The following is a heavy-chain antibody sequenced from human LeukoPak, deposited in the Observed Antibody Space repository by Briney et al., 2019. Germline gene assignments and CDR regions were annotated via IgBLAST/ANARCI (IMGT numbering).Heavy chain of an antibody. CDR3: ARESGKFDY. V-gene: IGHV3-43*02. J-gene: IGHJ4*02. CDR1: GFIFSDYW. Sequence: GGSLRLSCAASGFIFSDYWMHWVRQAPGKGLVWVSLISGDGVSTFYADSVKGRFSISRDNSKNSLSLEMNSLRTEDTAMYYCARESGKFDYWGQGTLVAVSS. CDR2: ISGDGVST.